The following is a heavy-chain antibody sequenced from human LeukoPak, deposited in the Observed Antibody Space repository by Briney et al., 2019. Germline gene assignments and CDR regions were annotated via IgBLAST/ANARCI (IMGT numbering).Heavy chain of an antibody. V-gene: IGHV4-30-4*08. CDR2: IYYSGSN. Sequence: SQTLSLTCTVSGGSISSGDYYWSWHRQPPGMGLEWFRYIYYSGSNYYNPSLKSRVTISVDPSKNQFSVKLSSVAAADTAVYYCARSRLGRVVPGGQGTLVTVSS. D-gene: IGHD2-21*01. J-gene: IGHJ5*02. CDR3: ARSRLGRVVP. CDR1: GGSISSGDYY.